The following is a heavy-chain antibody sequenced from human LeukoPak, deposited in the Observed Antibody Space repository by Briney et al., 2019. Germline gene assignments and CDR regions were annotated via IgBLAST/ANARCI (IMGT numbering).Heavy chain of an antibody. D-gene: IGHD3-22*01. Sequence: SETLSLTCTVSGGSISGYYWSWFRQPPGKGLEWFGWIHSSGSTEDNPSLKSRVTMSVDMSKNQISLKLFSVTAADTAVYYCARVGSSEAFDHWGQGTLVTVSS. CDR3: ARVGSSEAFDH. CDR2: IHSSGST. CDR1: GGSISGYY. V-gene: IGHV4-59*01. J-gene: IGHJ4*02.